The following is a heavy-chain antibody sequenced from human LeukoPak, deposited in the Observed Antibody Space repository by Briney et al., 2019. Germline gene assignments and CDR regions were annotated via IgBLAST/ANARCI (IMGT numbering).Heavy chain of an antibody. CDR3: ARGGEQWRGAFDI. Sequence: ASVKVSCKASGYTFTSYGISWVRQAPGQGLEWMGWINPNSGGTNYAQKFQGRVTMTRDTSISTAYMELSRLRSDDTAVYYCARGGEQWRGAFDIWGQGTMVTVSS. D-gene: IGHD6-19*01. CDR2: INPNSGGT. J-gene: IGHJ3*02. V-gene: IGHV1-2*02. CDR1: GYTFTSYG.